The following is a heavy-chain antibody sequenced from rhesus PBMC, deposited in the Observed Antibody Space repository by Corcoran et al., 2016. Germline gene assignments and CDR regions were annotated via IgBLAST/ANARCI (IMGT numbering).Heavy chain of an antibody. CDR2: ISGSGSST. CDR1: GDSISSSY. CDR3: ARGYSAYTSADY. J-gene: IGHJ4*01. Sequence: QVQLQESGPGLVKPSETLSLTCAVSGDSISSSYWNWIRQAPGKGLEWIGHISGSGSSTKYNPSLKRRVTLSVDTSKNQISLRLNSVTAADRAIDYCARGYSAYTSADYWGQGVLVTVSS. V-gene: IGHV4S11*01. D-gene: IGHD1-44*01.